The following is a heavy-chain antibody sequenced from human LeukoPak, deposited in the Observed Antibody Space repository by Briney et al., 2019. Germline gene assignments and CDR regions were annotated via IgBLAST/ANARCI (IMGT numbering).Heavy chain of an antibody. Sequence: SVKVSCKASGGTFSSYAISWVRQAPGQGLEWMGRIIPIFGIANYAQKFQGRVTITADKSTSTAYMELSSLRSEDTAVYYCAREGGPYGDRKRYGMDVWGQGTTVTVSS. CDR1: GGTFSSYA. V-gene: IGHV1-69*04. D-gene: IGHD4-17*01. CDR3: AREGGPYGDRKRYGMDV. CDR2: IIPIFGIA. J-gene: IGHJ6*02.